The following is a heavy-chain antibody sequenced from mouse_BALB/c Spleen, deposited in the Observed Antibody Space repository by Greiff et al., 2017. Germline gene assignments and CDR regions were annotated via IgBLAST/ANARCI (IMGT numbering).Heavy chain of an antibody. CDR2: IWAGGST. J-gene: IGHJ1*01. D-gene: IGHD1-1*01. Sequence: QVQLKQSGPGLVAPSQSLSITCTVSGFSLTSYGVHWVRQPPGKGPEWLGVIWAGGSTNYNSALMSRLSISKDNSKSQVFLKMNSLQTDDTAMYYCARGYGSSYWYFDVWGAGTTVTVSS. CDR3: ARGYGSSYWYFDV. V-gene: IGHV2-9*02. CDR1: GFSLTSYG.